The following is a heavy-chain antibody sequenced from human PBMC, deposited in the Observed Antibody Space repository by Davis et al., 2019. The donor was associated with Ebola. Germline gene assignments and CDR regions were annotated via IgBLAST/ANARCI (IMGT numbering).Heavy chain of an antibody. V-gene: IGHV5-51*01. CDR2: IYPGDSDT. D-gene: IGHD5-24*01. CDR3: ARGTDGYNPGGYFDS. CDR1: GYSFTSYW. J-gene: IGHJ4*02. Sequence: GESLKISCKGSGYSFTSYWIAWVRQMPGKGLEWMGMIYPGDSDTRYSPSVQGQVTISADKSSSTAYLEWSSLKASDTAMYYCARGTDGYNPGGYFDSWGQGTLVTVSS.